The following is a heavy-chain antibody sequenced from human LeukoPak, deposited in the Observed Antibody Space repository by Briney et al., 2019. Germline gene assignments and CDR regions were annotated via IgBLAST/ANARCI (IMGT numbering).Heavy chain of an antibody. V-gene: IGHV4-61*02. CDR1: GGSISSGSYY. J-gene: IGHJ4*02. CDR2: IYTSGST. CDR3: ARDQLSSSLDY. D-gene: IGHD6-13*01. Sequence: PSETLSLTCTVSGGSISSGSYYWSWIRQPAGKGLEWIGRIYTSGSTNYNPSLRSRVTISVDTSKNQFSLKLSSVTAADTAVYYCARDQLSSSLDYWGQGTLVTVSS.